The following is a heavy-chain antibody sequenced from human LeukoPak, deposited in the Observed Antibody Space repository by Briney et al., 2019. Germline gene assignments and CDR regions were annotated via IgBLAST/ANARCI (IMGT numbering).Heavy chain of an antibody. CDR3: ARDGYSSGWYDY. CDR1: GGSVSSGSYY. J-gene: IGHJ4*02. Sequence: PSETLSLTCTVSGGSVSSGSYYWRWIRQPPGKGLEWIGYIYYSGGTNYNPSLKSRVTISVDTSKSQFSLKLSSVTAADTAVYYCARDGYSSGWYDYWGQGTLVTVSS. CDR2: IYYSGGT. D-gene: IGHD6-19*01. V-gene: IGHV4-61*01.